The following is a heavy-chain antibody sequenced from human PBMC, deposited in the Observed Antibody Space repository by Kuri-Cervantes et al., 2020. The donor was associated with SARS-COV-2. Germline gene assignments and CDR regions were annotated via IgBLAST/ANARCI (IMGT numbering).Heavy chain of an antibody. CDR2: ISTDGNNR. J-gene: IGHJ6*02. V-gene: IGHV3-30*18. Sequence: GGSLRLSCEASGFSFSSLPMHWVRHAPGKGLEWVALISTDGNNRYYVDFLKGRFTISRDNSKNTLHLDMNSLRPEDTGVYYCAKMGDNHSKGDYGNEVWGQGITVTVSS. D-gene: IGHD3-16*01. CDR1: GFSFSSLP. CDR3: AKMGDNHSKGDYGNEV.